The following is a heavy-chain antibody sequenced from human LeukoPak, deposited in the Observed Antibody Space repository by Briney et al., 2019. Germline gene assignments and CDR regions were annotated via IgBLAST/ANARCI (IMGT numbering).Heavy chain of an antibody. CDR1: GFTFSNYA. CDR3: AKSRVEIYGGNSLNN. V-gene: IGHV3-23*01. Sequence: PGGSLRLSCAASGFTFSNYAMTWVRQAPGKGLEWVSTISGTSGSGGSTYYGDSVKGRFTVSRDNSKNTLYLQMNSLRAEDTAVYYCAKSRVEIYGGNSLNNWGQGTLVTVSS. CDR2: ISGTSGSGGST. D-gene: IGHD4-23*01. J-gene: IGHJ4*02.